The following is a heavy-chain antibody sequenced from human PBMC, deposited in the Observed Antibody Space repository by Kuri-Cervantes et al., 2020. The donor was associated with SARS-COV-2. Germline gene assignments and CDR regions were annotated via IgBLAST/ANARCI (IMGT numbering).Heavy chain of an antibody. V-gene: IGHV4-4*07. D-gene: IGHD6-13*01. Sequence: GSLRLSCTVSGGSISSYYWSWIRQPAGKGLEWIGRIYTSGSTNYNPSLKSRVTMSIDTSKNQFSLNLSSVTAADTAVYYCARDGYSSSWNYFDSWGQGTLVTVSS. CDR3: ARDGYSSSWNYFDS. J-gene: IGHJ4*02. CDR1: GGSISSYY. CDR2: IYTSGST.